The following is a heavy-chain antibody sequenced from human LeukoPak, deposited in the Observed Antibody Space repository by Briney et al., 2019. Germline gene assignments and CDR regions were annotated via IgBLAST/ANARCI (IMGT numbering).Heavy chain of an antibody. CDR1: GFTSSVFT. Sequence: RGSPRLSCAPSGFTSSVFTRRAGSDDPGKGLWCVSLICWDGGSTYYADSVKGRFIISRDNSKNSLYLQMNSLRTEDTALYYCVKDLRGHNRMGYCMDVWGKGTTVTVSS. J-gene: IGHJ6*03. CDR3: VKDLRGHNRMGYCMDV. V-gene: IGHV3-43*01. CDR2: ICWDGGST. D-gene: IGHD1-14*01.